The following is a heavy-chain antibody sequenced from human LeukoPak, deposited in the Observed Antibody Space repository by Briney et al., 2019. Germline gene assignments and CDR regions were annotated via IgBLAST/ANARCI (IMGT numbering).Heavy chain of an antibody. D-gene: IGHD6-6*01. V-gene: IGHV3-53*01. J-gene: IGHJ4*02. CDR2: IYSGGST. Sequence: GGSLRLSCAASGFTVSSNYMSWVRQAPGKGLEWVSVIYSGGSTYYADSVKGRFTISRDNSKNTVYVQLNSLRAEDTAVYYCARTHSSSLLFDYWGQGTLITVSS. CDR3: ARTHSSSLLFDY. CDR1: GFTVSSNY.